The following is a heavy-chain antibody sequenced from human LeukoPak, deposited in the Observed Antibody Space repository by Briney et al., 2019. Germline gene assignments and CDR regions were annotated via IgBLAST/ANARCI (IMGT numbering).Heavy chain of an antibody. CDR1: GFPFSRFY. V-gene: IGHV3-11*04. CDR2: IGLSGSPL. D-gene: IGHD1-26*01. Sequence: GGSLRLSCAVSGFPFSRFYMSWIRQAPGKGLEWISYIGLSGSPLDYADSVKGRFTISRDNAKNSLYLDMNSLRAEDTAVYYCAKDGVGATSLDCWGQGTLVTVSS. CDR3: AKDGVGATSLDC. J-gene: IGHJ4*02.